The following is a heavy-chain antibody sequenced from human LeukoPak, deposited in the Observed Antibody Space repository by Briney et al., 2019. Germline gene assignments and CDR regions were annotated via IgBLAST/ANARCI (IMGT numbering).Heavy chain of an antibody. Sequence: PGGSLRLSCAGSGFMFSNYWMTLVRQAPGKGLEWVANIKGDGSENYYVDSMKGRFTISRDNAKNSLYLQMNSLRAEDTAVYYCASEINWGYGAFDVWGQGTMVTVSS. J-gene: IGHJ3*01. V-gene: IGHV3-7*01. CDR1: GFMFSNYW. CDR2: IKGDGSEN. D-gene: IGHD7-27*01. CDR3: ASEINWGYGAFDV.